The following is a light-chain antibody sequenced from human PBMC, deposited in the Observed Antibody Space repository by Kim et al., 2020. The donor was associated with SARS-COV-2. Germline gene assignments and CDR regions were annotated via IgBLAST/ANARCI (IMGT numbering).Light chain of an antibody. Sequence: QSVLTQPPSASGTPGQGVTISCSGSSSNIGSNHVYWYQQLPGMAPKLLIYGNNQRPSWVPDRFSGSKSGTSASLAISGLRSEDEADYYCAAWDDNLSVPVFGGGTQLTVL. J-gene: IGLJ2*01. V-gene: IGLV1-47*01. CDR1: SSNIGSNH. CDR2: GNN. CDR3: AAWDDNLSVPV.